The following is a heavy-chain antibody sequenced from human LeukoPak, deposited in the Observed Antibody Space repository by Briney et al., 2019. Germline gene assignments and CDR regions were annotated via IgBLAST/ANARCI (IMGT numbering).Heavy chain of an antibody. D-gene: IGHD3-10*01. CDR1: GFTFSNAW. J-gene: IGHJ6*02. CDR2: IKSKTDGGTT. Sequence: GGSLRLSCAASGFTFSNAWMNWVRQAPGKGLEWVGRIKSKTDGGTTDYAAPVKGRFTISRDDSKNTLYLQMNSLKTEDTAVYYCTTDQASYYGSGSYYFWVYYYGMDVWGQGTTVTVSS. CDR3: TTDQASYYGSGSYYFWVYYYGMDV. V-gene: IGHV3-15*07.